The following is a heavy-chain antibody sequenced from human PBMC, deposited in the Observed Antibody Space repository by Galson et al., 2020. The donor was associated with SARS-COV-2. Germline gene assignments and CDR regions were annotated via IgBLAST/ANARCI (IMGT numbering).Heavy chain of an antibody. Sequence: ALHGAALKIFCAASGFTFSIYWIHFARHSPGKGLVLVSRIYSEVSSTSYADSVKGRFTISGDNAKNTLYLQMNSLRAEDTAVYYCARGDMGNDYFDYWGQGTLVTVSS. CDR3: ARGDMGNDYFDY. J-gene: IGHJ4*02. CDR1: GFTFSIYW. CDR2: IYSEVSST. V-gene: IGHV3-74*01. D-gene: IGHD7-27*01.